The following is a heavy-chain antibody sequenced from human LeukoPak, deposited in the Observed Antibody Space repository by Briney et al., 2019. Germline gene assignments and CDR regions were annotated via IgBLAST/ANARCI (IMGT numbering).Heavy chain of an antibody. CDR1: GYPFSSCG. D-gene: IGHD3-16*01. J-gene: IGHJ4*02. Sequence: ASVKVSCKTFGYPFSSCGINWVRQAPGQGLEWMGWISGYNGDTNYAQKFQGRVTMTTDTSTNTAYMDLRRLRSDDTAVYYCARNWGAGHPINFDYWGQGALVTVSS. CDR2: ISGYNGDT. V-gene: IGHV1-18*01. CDR3: ARNWGAGHPINFDY.